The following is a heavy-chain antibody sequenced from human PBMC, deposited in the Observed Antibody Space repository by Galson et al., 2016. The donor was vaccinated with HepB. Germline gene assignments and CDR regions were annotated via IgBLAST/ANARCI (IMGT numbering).Heavy chain of an antibody. Sequence: LSLTCTVSGASISSYYWSWIRQPPGKGLEWIGYIFNTGSTNYNPSLKSRVSISVDTSKNQFSLRLSSVTAADTAVYYCASGEYSNYFDYWGQGTLVTVSS. CDR1: GASISSYY. CDR3: ASGEYSNYFDY. V-gene: IGHV4-59*08. J-gene: IGHJ4*02. D-gene: IGHD6-6*01. CDR2: IFNTGST.